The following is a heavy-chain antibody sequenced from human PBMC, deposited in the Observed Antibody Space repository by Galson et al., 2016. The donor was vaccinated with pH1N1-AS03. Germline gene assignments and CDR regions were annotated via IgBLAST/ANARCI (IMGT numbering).Heavy chain of an antibody. J-gene: IGHJ6*03. CDR2: IIPIFGSV. Sequence: SGGLFSNSVFSWVRQAPGQGLEWMGGIIPIFGSVTYAQKFQGRLTITADESKTSAYMKLTSLTFEDTAMFYCARGLHTATKTGYYYHPDVWGNGTTVIVSS. CDR3: ARGLHTATKTGYYYHPDV. V-gene: IGHV1-69*01. CDR1: GGLFSNSV. D-gene: IGHD5-18*01.